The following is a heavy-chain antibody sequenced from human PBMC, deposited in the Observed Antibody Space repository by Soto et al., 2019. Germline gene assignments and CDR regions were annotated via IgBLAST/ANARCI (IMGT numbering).Heavy chain of an antibody. CDR3: ARGSFSGLYYYYYGTDV. J-gene: IGHJ6*02. V-gene: IGHV4-4*07. D-gene: IGHD2-15*01. Sequence: SETLSLTCTVSGGSISSYYWSWIRQPAGKGLEWIGRIYTSGSTNYNPSLKSRVTMSVDTSKNQFSLKLSSVTAADTAVYYCARGSFSGLYYYYYGTDVWGQGTTVTVSS. CDR1: GGSISSYY. CDR2: IYTSGST.